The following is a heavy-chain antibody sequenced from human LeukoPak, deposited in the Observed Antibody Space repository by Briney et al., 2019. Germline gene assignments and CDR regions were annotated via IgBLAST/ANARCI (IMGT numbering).Heavy chain of an antibody. J-gene: IGHJ6*04. CDR2: IYYSGST. D-gene: IGHD2-2*01. V-gene: IGHV4-39*07. CDR1: GGSISSSSYY. Sequence: SETLSLTCTVSGGSISSSSYYWGWIRQPPGKGLEWIGSIYYSGSTYYNPSLKSRVTISVDTSKNQFSLKLSSVTAADTAVYYCARGGCSSTSCYPLDVWGKGTTVTVSS. CDR3: ARGGCSSTSCYPLDV.